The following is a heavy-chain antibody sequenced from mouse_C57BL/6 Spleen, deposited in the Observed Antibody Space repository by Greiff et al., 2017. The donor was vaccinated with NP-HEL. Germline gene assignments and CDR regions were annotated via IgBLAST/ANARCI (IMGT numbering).Heavy chain of an antibody. CDR3: ARSALYYGSSYEDY. D-gene: IGHD1-1*01. J-gene: IGHJ2*01. CDR2: IYPGSGST. Sequence: QVQLKQPGAELVKPGASVKMSCKASGYTFTSYWITWVKQRPGQGLEWIGDIYPGSGSTNYNEKFKSKATLTVDTSSSTAYMQLSSLTSEDSAVYYCARSALYYGSSYEDYWGQGTTLTVSS. V-gene: IGHV1-55*01. CDR1: GYTFTSYW.